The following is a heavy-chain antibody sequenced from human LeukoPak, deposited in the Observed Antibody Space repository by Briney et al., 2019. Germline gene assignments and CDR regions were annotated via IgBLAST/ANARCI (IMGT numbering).Heavy chain of an antibody. V-gene: IGHV3-33*06. CDR2: IWHDGSHK. J-gene: IGHJ4*02. CDR3: AKASSASPSSLNF. Sequence: PGGSLRLSCAASGFTFSNYGMYWVRQAPGKGLEWVAVIWHDGSHKYYAESVKGRSTISRDNSNNTLYLQLTSLRAEDTAVFYCAKASSASPSSLNFWGQGTLVTVSS. D-gene: IGHD2-2*01. CDR1: GFTFSNYG.